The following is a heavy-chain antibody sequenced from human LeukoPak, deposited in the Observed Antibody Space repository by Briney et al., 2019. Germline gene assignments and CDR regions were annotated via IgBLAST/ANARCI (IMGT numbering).Heavy chain of an antibody. J-gene: IGHJ3*02. CDR2: ISSSSSYI. CDR3: ARDSIGGRGAFDI. Sequence: PGGSLRLSCAASGFTFSSYSMNWVRQAPGKGLEWVSSISSSSSYIYYADSVKGRFTISRDNAKNSLYLQMNSLRAEDTAVYYCARDSIGGRGAFDIWGQGTMVTVSS. V-gene: IGHV3-21*01. D-gene: IGHD2/OR15-2a*01. CDR1: GFTFSSYS.